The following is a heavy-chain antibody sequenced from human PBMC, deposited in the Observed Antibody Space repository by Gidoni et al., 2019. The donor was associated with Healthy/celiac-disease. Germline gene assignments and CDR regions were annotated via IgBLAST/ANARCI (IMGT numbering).Heavy chain of an antibody. V-gene: IGHV3-9*01. CDR1: GFTFDDYA. D-gene: IGHD6-13*01. J-gene: IGHJ4*02. CDR2: SSWNSGSI. CDR3: AKDKGNGIAAASGFGYDY. Sequence: QLVESGAVLVQPGRSLRLSCAASGFTFDDYAMHWFRQGPGKGLEWVSGSSWNSGSIGYADSVKGRFTISRDNAKNALYLQMNSLRAEDTALYYCAKDKGNGIAAASGFGYDYCGQGTLVTVSS.